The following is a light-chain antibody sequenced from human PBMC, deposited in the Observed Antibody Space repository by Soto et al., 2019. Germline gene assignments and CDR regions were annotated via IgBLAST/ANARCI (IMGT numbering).Light chain of an antibody. J-gene: IGKJ4*01. CDR2: WAS. Sequence: DIVMTQSPDSLAVSLGERATINCKSSQSVLYSSNNKNYLAWYQQKPGQPPKLLIYWASTRESGVHDRFSGSGSGTDFTLTISSLQTEDVAVYYCQQYYTTPVTFGGGTKVEIK. V-gene: IGKV4-1*01. CDR1: QSVLYSSNNKNY. CDR3: QQYYTTPVT.